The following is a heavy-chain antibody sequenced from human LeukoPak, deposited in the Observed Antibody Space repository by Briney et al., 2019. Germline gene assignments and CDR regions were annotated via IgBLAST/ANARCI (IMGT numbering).Heavy chain of an antibody. CDR2: ISGSGGNT. CDR1: GFTFSSYS. V-gene: IGHV3-23*01. D-gene: IGHD5-24*01. J-gene: IGHJ2*01. Sequence: PGGSLRLSCAASGFTFSSYSMNWVRQAPGKGLEWVSAISGSGGNTYYADSVKGRFTISRDNSKNTLYLQMNSLRAEDTAVYYCARDAVVESPDVHWYFDLWGRGTLVTVSS. CDR3: ARDAVVESPDVHWYFDL.